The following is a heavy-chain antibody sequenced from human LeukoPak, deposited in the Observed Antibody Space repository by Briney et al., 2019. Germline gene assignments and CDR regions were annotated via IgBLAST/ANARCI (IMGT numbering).Heavy chain of an antibody. J-gene: IGHJ4*02. CDR2: ISPYNGNT. Sequence: ASVKVSCKASGYDFTSVGITWVRRAPGQGLEWVGWISPYNGNTRYAQKFQGRVAMTTDTSTTTAYMELRGLGLNDTAVYYCARAGSGSGWYFDYWGQGTLVTVSS. V-gene: IGHV1-18*01. D-gene: IGHD6-19*01. CDR3: ARAGSGSGWYFDY. CDR1: GYDFTSVG.